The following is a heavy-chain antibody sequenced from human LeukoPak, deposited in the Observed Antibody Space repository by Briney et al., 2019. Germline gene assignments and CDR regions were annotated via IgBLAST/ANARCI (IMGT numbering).Heavy chain of an antibody. D-gene: IGHD3-10*01. V-gene: IGHV3-21*01. J-gene: IGHJ4*02. Sequence: GGSLRLSCAASGFTFSTYSMNWVRQAPGKGLEWVSSITPTANYIKYPDSVKGRFTISRDNAKNSLFLQMNSLRAEDTAVYYCARASRHYYGSRGDYWGQGTLVTVSS. CDR2: ITPTANYI. CDR1: GFTFSTYS. CDR3: ARASRHYYGSRGDY.